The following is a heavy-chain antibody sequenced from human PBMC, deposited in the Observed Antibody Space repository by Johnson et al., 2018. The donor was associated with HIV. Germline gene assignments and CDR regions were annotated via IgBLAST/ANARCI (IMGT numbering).Heavy chain of an antibody. J-gene: IGHJ3*02. CDR2: IKCDGSEK. CDR1: GFTFSSSW. Sequence: VQLVESGGGVVQPGGSLRLSCAASGFTFSSSWMHWVCQAPEKGLEWVADIKCDGSEKYYVDSVKGRFTISRDNSKNSLYLEMNSLRAEDTAVYYCATEGGTGAFDIWGQGTMVTVSS. CDR3: ATEGGTGAFDI. D-gene: IGHD2-15*01. V-gene: IGHV3-52*01.